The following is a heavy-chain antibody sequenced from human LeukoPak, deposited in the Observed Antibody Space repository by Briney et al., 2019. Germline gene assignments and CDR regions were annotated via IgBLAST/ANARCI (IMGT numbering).Heavy chain of an antibody. V-gene: IGHV4-59*08. CDR1: GGSISSLY. D-gene: IGHD6-6*01. J-gene: IGHJ4*02. CDR2: IYYTGST. CDR3: ARHRAYSSSSPFDY. Sequence: PSETLALSCSVSGGSISSLYWRWIRQPPGQGLEWIGYIYYTGSTNYNPSLKSRVTMFVDMSKNQFSLRLSSVTAADTAVYYCARHRAYSSSSPFDYWGQGTLVTVSS.